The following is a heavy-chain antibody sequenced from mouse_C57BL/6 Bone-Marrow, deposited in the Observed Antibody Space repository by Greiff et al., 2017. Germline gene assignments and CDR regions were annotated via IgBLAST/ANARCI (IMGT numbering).Heavy chain of an antibody. CDR3: AISGRRITDYFDY. Sequence: QVQLQQPGAELVMPGASVKLSCKASGYTFTSYWMHWVKPRPGQGLEWIGEIDPSDSNTNYNQKFKGKSTLTVAKSSSTAYMQLSSLTSEDSAVYYCAISGRRITDYFDYWRQGTTLTGSS. CDR2: IDPSDSNT. CDR1: GYTFTSYW. J-gene: IGHJ2*01. V-gene: IGHV1-69*01. D-gene: IGHD2-4*01.